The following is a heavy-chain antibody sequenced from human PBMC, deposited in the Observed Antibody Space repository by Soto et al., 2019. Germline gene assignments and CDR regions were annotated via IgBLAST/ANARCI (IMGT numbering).Heavy chain of an antibody. Sequence: PSETLSLTCTVSGGSISSGDYYWSWIRQPPGKGLEWIGYIYYSGSTYYNPSLKSRVTISVDTSKNQFSLKLSSVTAADTAVYYCARDSVTMVGGVIWGDHYYYYGMDVWGQGTTVTVS. V-gene: IGHV4-30-4*01. CDR2: IYYSGST. CDR3: ARDSVTMVGGVIWGDHYYYYGMDV. J-gene: IGHJ6*02. CDR1: GGSISSGDYY. D-gene: IGHD3-10*01.